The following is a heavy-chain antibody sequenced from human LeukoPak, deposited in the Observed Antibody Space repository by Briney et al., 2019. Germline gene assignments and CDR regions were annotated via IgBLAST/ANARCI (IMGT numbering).Heavy chain of an antibody. CDR3: AKVRSYDNNGYYDY. CDR1: GSTFDDYA. Sequence: QTGGSLRPSCAASGSTFDDYAMHWVRQAPGKGLEWVSLISWDGGSTYYADSVKGRFTISRDNSKNSLYLQMNSLRAEDTALYSCAKVRSYDNNGYYDYWGQGTLVTVSS. J-gene: IGHJ4*02. CDR2: ISWDGGST. V-gene: IGHV3-43D*04. D-gene: IGHD3-22*01.